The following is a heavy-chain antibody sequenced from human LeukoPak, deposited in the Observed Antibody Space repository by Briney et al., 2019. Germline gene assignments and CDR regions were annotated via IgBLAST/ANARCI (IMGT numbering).Heavy chain of an antibody. CDR2: IYPGDSDT. D-gene: IGHD1-1*01. CDR3: ARHETGPYFDY. CDR1: GYRFTSYW. V-gene: IGHV5-51*01. J-gene: IGHJ4*02. Sequence: NLGESLKISCQGSGYRFTSYWIGWVRQMPGKGLECMGIIYPGDSDTRYSPSFQGQVTISADRSISTAYLQWSSLKASDTAMYYCARHETGPYFDYWGQGTLVTVSS.